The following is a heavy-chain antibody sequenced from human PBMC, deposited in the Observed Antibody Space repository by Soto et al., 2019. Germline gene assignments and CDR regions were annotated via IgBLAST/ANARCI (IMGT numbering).Heavy chain of an antibody. J-gene: IGHJ3*02. CDR3: AHPRGYGVFDAYDI. CDR1: VFTFSTYA. V-gene: IGHV3-23*01. Sequence: GGSLRLSCAASVFTFSTYAMSWVRQAPGKGLEWVSAISASYSTYYADSVKGRFTISRDNSMNALYLQMNSLRIEDTAVYYCAHPRGYGVFDAYDIWGQGTMVTVSS. CDR2: ISASYST. D-gene: IGHD2-8*01.